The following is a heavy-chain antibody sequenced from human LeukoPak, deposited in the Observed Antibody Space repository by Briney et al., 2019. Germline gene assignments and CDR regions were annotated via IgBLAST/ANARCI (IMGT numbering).Heavy chain of an antibody. J-gene: IGHJ6*02. Sequence: GGSLRLSCEASGVTFSSYVMSWVRQAPGKGLEWVSAISGSGGSTYYADSVKGRFTISRDNSKNTLYLQMNSLRAEDTAVYYCAKDPEYCGGDCWALGMDVWGQGTTVTVSS. V-gene: IGHV3-23*01. D-gene: IGHD2-21*02. CDR3: AKDPEYCGGDCWALGMDV. CDR1: GVTFSSYV. CDR2: ISGSGGST.